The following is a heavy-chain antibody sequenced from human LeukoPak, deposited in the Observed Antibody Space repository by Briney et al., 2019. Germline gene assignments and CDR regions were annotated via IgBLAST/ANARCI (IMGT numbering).Heavy chain of an antibody. Sequence: SETLSLTCTVSGGSISSYYWSWIRQPPGKGLEWIGYIYYSGSTNYNPSLKSRVTISVDTSKNQFSLKLSSVTAADTAVYYCARGFRSFFMRYFQHWGQGTLVTVSS. V-gene: IGHV4-59*12. D-gene: IGHD3-3*01. CDR3: ARGFRSFFMRYFQH. CDR1: GGSISSYY. CDR2: IYYSGST. J-gene: IGHJ1*01.